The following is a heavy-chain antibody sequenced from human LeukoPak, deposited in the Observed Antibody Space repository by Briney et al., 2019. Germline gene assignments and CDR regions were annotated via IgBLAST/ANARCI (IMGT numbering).Heavy chain of an antibody. V-gene: IGHV3-74*01. CDR3: ARGPSVGSGWSPDL. Sequence: GGSLRLSCVGSGFTFSTYSMHWVRQAPGKGRVWVSRIHGDGSGTIYADSVKGRFTISRDNAKNILYLQMNSLRAEDTALYYCARGPSVGSGWSPDLWGQGTLVTVSS. CDR1: GFTFSTYS. J-gene: IGHJ5*02. D-gene: IGHD6-19*01. CDR2: IHGDGSGT.